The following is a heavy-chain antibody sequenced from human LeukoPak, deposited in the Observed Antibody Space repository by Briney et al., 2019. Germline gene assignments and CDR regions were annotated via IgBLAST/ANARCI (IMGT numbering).Heavy chain of an antibody. D-gene: IGHD2-15*01. CDR2: IYTSGST. CDR3: ARQGPGGRSFDY. Sequence: SETLSLTCTVSGGSISSYYWNWIRQPPGKGLKWIGYIYTSGSTNYNPSLKSRVTISVDTSKNQFSLKLSSVTAADTAVYYCARQGPGGRSFDYWGQGTLVTVSS. V-gene: IGHV4-4*09. CDR1: GGSISSYY. J-gene: IGHJ4*02.